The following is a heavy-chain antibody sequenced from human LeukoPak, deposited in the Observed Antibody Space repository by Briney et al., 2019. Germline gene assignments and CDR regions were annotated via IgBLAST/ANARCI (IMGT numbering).Heavy chain of an antibody. D-gene: IGHD6-6*01. Sequence: GGSPRLSCAASGFTFSSYAMRWVRQAPGKGLEWVSAISGSGGSTYYADSVKGRFTISRDNSKNTLYLQMNSLRAEDTAVYYCAKDRRYSSSWVDYWGQGTLVTVSS. CDR3: AKDRRYSSSWVDY. J-gene: IGHJ4*02. CDR1: GFTFSSYA. V-gene: IGHV3-23*01. CDR2: ISGSGGST.